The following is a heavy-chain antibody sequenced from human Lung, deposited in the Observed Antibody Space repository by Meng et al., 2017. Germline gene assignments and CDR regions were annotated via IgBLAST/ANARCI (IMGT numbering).Heavy chain of an antibody. D-gene: IGHD6-19*01. V-gene: IGHV4-4*02. CDR3: ARRGLWLDPQNFDY. CDR2: IYHSGST. CDR1: GGYISSSNW. Sequence: QVQLQESGPGLVWPSGTLSLTCAVSGGYISSSNWWSWVRQPPGKGLEWIGEIYHSGSTNYNPSLKSRVTISVDKSKNQFSLKLSSVTAADTAVYYCARRGLWLDPQNFDYWGQGTLVTVSS. J-gene: IGHJ4*02.